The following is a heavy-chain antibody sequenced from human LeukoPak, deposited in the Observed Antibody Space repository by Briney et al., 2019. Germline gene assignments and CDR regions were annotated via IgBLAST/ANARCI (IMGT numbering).Heavy chain of an antibody. CDR1: GFTFSSYW. Sequence: GGSLRLSCAASGFTFSSYWMSWVRQAPGKGLEWVANIKQDGSEKYYVDSVKGRFTISRDNAKNSLYLQMNSLRAEDTAVYYCARDRRLAAAGTSPILYYYYYGMDVWGQGTTVTVSS. J-gene: IGHJ6*02. D-gene: IGHD6-13*01. CDR2: IKQDGSEK. CDR3: ARDRRLAAAGTSPILYYYYYGMDV. V-gene: IGHV3-7*01.